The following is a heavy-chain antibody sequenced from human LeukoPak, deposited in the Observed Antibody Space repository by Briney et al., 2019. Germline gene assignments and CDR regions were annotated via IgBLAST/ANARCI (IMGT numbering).Heavy chain of an antibody. Sequence: PSETLSLTCTVSGGSISSYYWSWIRQPPGKGLEWIGYIYYSGSTNYNPSLKSRVTISVDTFKNQFSLKLSSVTAADTAVYYCARGHDSSGYYYLSYWGQGTLVTVSS. D-gene: IGHD3-22*01. CDR3: ARGHDSSGYYYLSY. J-gene: IGHJ4*02. V-gene: IGHV4-59*01. CDR1: GGSISSYY. CDR2: IYYSGST.